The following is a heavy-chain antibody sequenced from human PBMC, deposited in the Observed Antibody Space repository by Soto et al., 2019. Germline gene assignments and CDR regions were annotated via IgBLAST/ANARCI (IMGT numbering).Heavy chain of an antibody. CDR1: GGSISSYY. Sequence: SDTLSLTCTVSGGSISSYYWSWIRQPPGKGLEWIGYIYYSGSTNYNPSLKSRVTISVDTSKNQFSLKLSSVTAADTAVYYCARDIVVVVAATEHKYNWFDPWGQGTLVTVSS. D-gene: IGHD2-15*01. V-gene: IGHV4-59*07. J-gene: IGHJ5*02. CDR3: ARDIVVVVAATEHKYNWFDP. CDR2: IYYSGST.